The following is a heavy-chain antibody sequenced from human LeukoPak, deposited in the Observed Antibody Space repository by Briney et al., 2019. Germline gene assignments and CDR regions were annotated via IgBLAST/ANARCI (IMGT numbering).Heavy chain of an antibody. CDR2: ISGSGGST. CDR3: AKKKEYSSSWYYFDY. Sequence: PGGSLRLSCEASGFTFSSYAMSWVRQAPGKGLEWVSAISGSGGSTYYADSVKVRFTISRDNSKNTLYLQMNSLRAEDTAVYYCAKKKEYSSSWYYFDYWGQGTLVTVSS. D-gene: IGHD6-13*01. CDR1: GFTFSSYA. J-gene: IGHJ4*02. V-gene: IGHV3-23*01.